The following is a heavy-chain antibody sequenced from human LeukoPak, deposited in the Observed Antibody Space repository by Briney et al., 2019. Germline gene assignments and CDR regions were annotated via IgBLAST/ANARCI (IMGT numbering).Heavy chain of an antibody. J-gene: IGHJ4*02. Sequence: PGGSLRLSCAASGFTFSSYSMNWVRQAPGKGLERVSSISSSSSYIYYADSVKGRFTISRDNAKNSLYLQMNSLRAEDTAVYYCARDGGGYSGYVKRYYFDYWGQGTLVTVSS. V-gene: IGHV3-21*01. CDR3: ARDGGGYSGYVKRYYFDY. CDR2: ISSSSSYI. D-gene: IGHD5-12*01. CDR1: GFTFSSYS.